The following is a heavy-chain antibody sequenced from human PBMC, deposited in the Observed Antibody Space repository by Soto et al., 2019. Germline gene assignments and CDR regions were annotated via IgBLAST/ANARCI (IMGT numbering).Heavy chain of an antibody. CDR1: TIICSYCW. CDR2: RKQDGSEK. J-gene: IGHJ4*02. Sequence: PGGSLRLSCAVATIICSYCWMVWVRQAPGKGLEWVANRKQDGSEKNYLDSVKVRCTISRDIATNSLYFRMNSLSVEDTAVYYCTDYQYWGQGTLVTVSS. CDR3: TDYQY. V-gene: IGHV3-7*03. D-gene: IGHD3-10*01.